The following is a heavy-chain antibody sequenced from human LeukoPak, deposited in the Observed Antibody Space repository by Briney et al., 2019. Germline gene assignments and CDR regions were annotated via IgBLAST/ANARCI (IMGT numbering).Heavy chain of an antibody. J-gene: IGHJ3*02. CDR1: GYTFTSYY. Sequence: ASVKVSCKASGYTFTSYYMHWVRQAPGQGLEWMGIINPSGGSTSYAQKFQGRVTMTRDTSISTAYMELSRLRSDDTAVYYCARERRGYCSGGSCRGAFDIWGQGTMVTVSS. V-gene: IGHV1-46*01. D-gene: IGHD2-15*01. CDR2: INPSGGST. CDR3: ARERRGYCSGGSCRGAFDI.